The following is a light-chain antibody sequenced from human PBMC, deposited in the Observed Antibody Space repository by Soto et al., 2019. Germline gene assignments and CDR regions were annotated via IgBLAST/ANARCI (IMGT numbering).Light chain of an antibody. CDR1: QNVDKF. Sequence: EIELTQSPATLSLSPGETATLSCRASQNVDKFLAWYQQRPGQPPRLLIFDSSNRATGVPVRFSGSGSGTVFTLTIGSLEPEDCAVYYCHQYYTWPRTCGGGTKWIS. CDR2: DSS. V-gene: IGKV3-11*01. CDR3: HQYYTWPRT. J-gene: IGKJ4*01.